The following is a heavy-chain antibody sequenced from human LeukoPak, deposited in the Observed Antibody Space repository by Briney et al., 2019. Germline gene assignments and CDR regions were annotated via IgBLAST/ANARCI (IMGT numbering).Heavy chain of an antibody. V-gene: IGHV3-13*01. J-gene: IGHJ4*02. CDR3: ARGGRARLDTRSLDN. CDR2: VDTAGAT. D-gene: IGHD5-18*01. CDR1: GFTFSDFD. Sequence: QSGGSLRLSCAASGFTFSDFDMHWVRQATGKGLEWVSGVDTAGATYYVDSVKGRFTISRENARNSLYLQMNSLRAGDTAVYYCARGGRARLDTRSLDNWGQGTLVTVSS.